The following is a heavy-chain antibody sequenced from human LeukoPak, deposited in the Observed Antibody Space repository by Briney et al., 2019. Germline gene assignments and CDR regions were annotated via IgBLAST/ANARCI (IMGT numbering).Heavy chain of an antibody. CDR2: INPSSGGT. Sequence: ASVKVSCKVSGYTFTGYYLHWLRQAPGQGLEWMGRINPSSGGTNYAQKFQGRVTTTRDTSINTAYMDLSSLRSDDTAVYYCARGPSGSDYWGQGTLVTVSS. D-gene: IGHD3-10*01. CDR3: ARGPSGSDY. V-gene: IGHV1-2*06. J-gene: IGHJ4*02. CDR1: GYTFTGYY.